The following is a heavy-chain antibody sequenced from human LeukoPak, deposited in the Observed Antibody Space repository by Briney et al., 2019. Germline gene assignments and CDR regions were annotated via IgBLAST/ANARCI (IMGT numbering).Heavy chain of an antibody. D-gene: IGHD1-14*01. CDR2: IYYSGST. CDR1: GGSISSYY. Sequence: PSETLSLTCTVSGGSISSYYWNWIRQPPGKVLEWIGYIYYSGSTNYNPSLKSRVTISVDTSKNQFSLKLSSVTAADTAVYYCARDHGNRYYYYGMDVWGQGTTVTVSS. V-gene: IGHV4-59*12. J-gene: IGHJ6*02. CDR3: ARDHGNRYYYYGMDV.